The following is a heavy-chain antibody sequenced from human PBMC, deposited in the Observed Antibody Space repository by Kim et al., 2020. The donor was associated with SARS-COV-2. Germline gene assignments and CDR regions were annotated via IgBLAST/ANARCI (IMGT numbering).Heavy chain of an antibody. V-gene: IGHV4-34*01. Sequence: SETLSLTCAVYGGSFSGYYWSWIRQPPGKGLEWIGEINHSGSTNYNPSLKSRVTISVDTSKNQFSLKLSSVTAADTAVYYCARTGKLGVVTPPDYWGQGTLVTVSS. CDR3: ARTGKLGVVTPPDY. CDR1: GGSFSGYY. CDR2: INHSGST. J-gene: IGHJ4*02. D-gene: IGHD2-15*01.